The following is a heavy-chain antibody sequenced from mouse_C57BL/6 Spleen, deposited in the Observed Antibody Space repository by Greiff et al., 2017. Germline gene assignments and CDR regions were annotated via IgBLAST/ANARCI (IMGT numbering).Heavy chain of an antibody. Sequence: VQLQQSGPELVKPGASVKISCKASGYAFSSSWMNWVKQRPGKGLEWIGRIYPGDGDTNYNGKFKGKATLTADKSSSTAYMQLSSLTSEDSAVYFCAGSSHCADYYFDYWGQGTTLTVSA. V-gene: IGHV1-82*01. CDR2: IYPGDGDT. CDR3: AGSSHCADYYFDY. CDR1: GYAFSSSW. J-gene: IGHJ2*01.